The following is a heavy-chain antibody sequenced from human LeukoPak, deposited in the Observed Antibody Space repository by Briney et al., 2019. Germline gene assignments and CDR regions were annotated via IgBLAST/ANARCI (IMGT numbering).Heavy chain of an antibody. Sequence: ASVKVSCKVSGYTLTELPMHWVRQAPGKGLEWMGGFDPEDGETIYAQKFQGRVTMTEDISTDTASMELSSLRSEGTAVYYCATDIRGIAGAFYIWGQGTMVTVSS. J-gene: IGHJ3*02. CDR1: GYTLTELP. D-gene: IGHD6-13*01. CDR2: FDPEDGET. CDR3: ATDIRGIAGAFYI. V-gene: IGHV1-24*01.